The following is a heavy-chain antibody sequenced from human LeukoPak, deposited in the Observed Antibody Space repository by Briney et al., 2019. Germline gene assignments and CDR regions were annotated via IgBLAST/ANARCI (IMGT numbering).Heavy chain of an antibody. Sequence: GGSLRLSCAASGFTFSYYEMNWVRQAPGKGLEWVSYIKSSGSSIYYADSVKGRFTISRDNAKNSLYLQMNSLRAEDTAVYYCARDGGPFDYWGQGTLVTVSS. CDR2: IKSSGSSI. CDR1: GFTFSYYE. V-gene: IGHV3-48*03. J-gene: IGHJ4*02. CDR3: ARDGGPFDY. D-gene: IGHD2-15*01.